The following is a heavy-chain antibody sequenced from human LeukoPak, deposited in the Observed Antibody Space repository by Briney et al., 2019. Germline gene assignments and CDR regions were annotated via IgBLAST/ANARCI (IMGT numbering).Heavy chain of an antibody. CDR3: ARDQRGFSYSKYYFDY. J-gene: IGHJ4*02. Sequence: GGSLRLSCAASGFSFSSYGMHWVRQAPGKGLEWVAVIWYDGTNKYYADSVKGRFTISRDNSKNTLYLQMNSLRAEDTAVYYCARDQRGFSYSKYYFDYWGKGTLVTVSS. D-gene: IGHD5-18*01. CDR2: IWYDGTNK. CDR1: GFSFSSYG. V-gene: IGHV3-33*01.